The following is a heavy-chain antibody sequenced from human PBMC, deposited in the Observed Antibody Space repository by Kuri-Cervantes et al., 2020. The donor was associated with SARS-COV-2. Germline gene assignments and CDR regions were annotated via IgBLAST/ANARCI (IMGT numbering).Heavy chain of an antibody. CDR1: GFTFSSYG. D-gene: IGHD7-27*01. J-gene: IGHJ4*02. Sequence: GGSLRLSCAASGFTFSSYGMHWVRQAPGKGLEWVSAISGSGGSTYYADSVKGRFTISRDNSKNTLYLQMNSLRAEDTAVYYCAKGDWGNNDYYFDYWGQGTLVTVSS. CDR3: AKGDWGNNDYYFDY. CDR2: ISGSGGST. V-gene: IGHV3-23*01.